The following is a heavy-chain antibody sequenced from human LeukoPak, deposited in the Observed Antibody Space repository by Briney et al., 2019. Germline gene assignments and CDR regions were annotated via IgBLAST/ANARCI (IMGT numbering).Heavy chain of an antibody. CDR1: GFTFSRYW. Sequence: GGSLRLSCAASGFTFSRYWMSWVRQAPGKGLEWVANIKQDGSEKYYVDSVNGRFTISRDNATSSLYLEMKSLRAEDTAVYYCARLRGYGGGGEAFDYWGQGILVTVSS. CDR3: ARLRGYGGGGEAFDY. V-gene: IGHV3-7*01. J-gene: IGHJ4*02. D-gene: IGHD1-26*01. CDR2: IKQDGSEK.